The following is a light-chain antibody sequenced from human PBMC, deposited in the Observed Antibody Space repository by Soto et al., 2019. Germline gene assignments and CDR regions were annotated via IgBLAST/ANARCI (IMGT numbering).Light chain of an antibody. Sequence: QSALTQPASVSGSPGQSITISCTGSSSDVGGYNYVSWYQQFPGKAPKLLIYEVTNRPSGVSNRFSGSKSGNTASLTISGLQAEDEADDYCCSYAGRIILVFGGGTQLNVL. CDR2: EVT. V-gene: IGLV2-14*01. J-gene: IGLJ2*01. CDR1: SSDVGGYNY. CDR3: CSYAGRIILV.